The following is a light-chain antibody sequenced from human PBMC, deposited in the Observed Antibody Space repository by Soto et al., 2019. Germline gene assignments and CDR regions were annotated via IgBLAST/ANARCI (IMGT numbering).Light chain of an antibody. CDR1: SSNIGSNT. CDR2: SNN. CDR3: AAWDDSLNAVV. J-gene: IGLJ2*01. Sequence: QSALTQPPSASGTPGQRVTISCSGSSSNIGSNTVNWYQQLPGTAPKLLIYSNNQRPSGVPDRFSGSKSGTSASLAISGLQSEDEADYYCAAWDDSLNAVVFGGGTKL. V-gene: IGLV1-44*01.